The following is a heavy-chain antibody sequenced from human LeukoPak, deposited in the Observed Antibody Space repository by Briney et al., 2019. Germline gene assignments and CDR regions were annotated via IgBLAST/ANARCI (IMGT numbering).Heavy chain of an antibody. V-gene: IGHV3-21*01. Sequence: GRSLRPSCAASGFTLSSYSMDCVRRVPGEGLEWDSSMSSSSSYIYYADSVKGRFTISRDNAKNSLYLQMNSLRAEDTAVYYCARGGFGYCSSTSCPWDYWGQGTLVTVSS. CDR1: GFTLSSYS. J-gene: IGHJ4*02. CDR2: MSSSSSYI. CDR3: ARGGFGYCSSTSCPWDY. D-gene: IGHD2-2*03.